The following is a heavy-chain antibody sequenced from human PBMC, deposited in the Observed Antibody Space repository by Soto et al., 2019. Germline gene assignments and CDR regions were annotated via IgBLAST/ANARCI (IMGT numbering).Heavy chain of an antibody. D-gene: IGHD1-7*01. CDR1: GDSVSSNSAA. V-gene: IGHV6-1*01. CDR2: TYYRSKWYN. J-gene: IGHJ4*02. Sequence: SQTLSLTCVISGDSVSSNSAAWNWIRQSPSRGLEWLGRTYYRSKWYNDYAVSVKSRITINPDTSKNQFSLQLNSVTPEDTAVYYCARDSPVNNWNYPTNHFDYWGQGTLVTVSS. CDR3: ARDSPVNNWNYPTNHFDY.